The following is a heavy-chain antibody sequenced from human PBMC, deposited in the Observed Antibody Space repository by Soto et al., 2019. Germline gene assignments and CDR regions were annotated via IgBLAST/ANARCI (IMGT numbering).Heavy chain of an antibody. D-gene: IGHD4-17*01. V-gene: IGHV4-31*03. Sequence: SETLSLTCTVSGGSISSGGYYWSWIRQHPGKGLEWIGYIYYSGSTYYNPSLKSRVTISVDTSKNQFSLKLSSVTAADTAVYYCARGSYGGPGGDWFDPWGQGTLVTVSS. CDR1: GGSISSGGYY. CDR2: IYYSGST. J-gene: IGHJ5*02. CDR3: ARGSYGGPGGDWFDP.